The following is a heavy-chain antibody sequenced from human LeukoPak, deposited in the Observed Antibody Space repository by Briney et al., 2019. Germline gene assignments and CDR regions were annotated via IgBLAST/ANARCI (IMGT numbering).Heavy chain of an antibody. V-gene: IGHV1-2*02. CDR1: GYTFTGYY. Sequence: GASVKVSCKASGYTFTGYYMHWVRQAPGQGLEWMGWINPNSGGTNYAQKFQGRVTMTRDTSISTAYMELSRLRSDDTAAYYCARGGPSWYGELLYYYYMDVWGKGTTVTVSS. D-gene: IGHD6-13*01. CDR2: INPNSGGT. CDR3: ARGGPSWYGELLYYYYMDV. J-gene: IGHJ6*03.